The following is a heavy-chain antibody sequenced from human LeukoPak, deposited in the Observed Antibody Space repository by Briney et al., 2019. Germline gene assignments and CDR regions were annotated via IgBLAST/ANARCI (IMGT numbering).Heavy chain of an antibody. J-gene: IGHJ3*02. D-gene: IGHD1-14*01. V-gene: IGHV3-64D*09. CDR1: GFTFSSYA. Sequence: GGSLRLSCSASGFTFSSYAMHWVRQAPGKGLEYVSGISSNGRSTYYADSVKGSFTISRDNSQNTLYLQMSSLRAEDTAVYYCVKDRTGGRVAFDIWGQGTMVTVSS. CDR3: VKDRTGGRVAFDI. CDR2: ISSNGRST.